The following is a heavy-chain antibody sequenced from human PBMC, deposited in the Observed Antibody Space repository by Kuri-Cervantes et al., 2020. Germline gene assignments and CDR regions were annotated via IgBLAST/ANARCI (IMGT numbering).Heavy chain of an antibody. CDR1: GGSISGYY. D-gene: IGHD1-14*01. V-gene: IGHV4-4*07. CDR3: AREAYRDYYYMDV. J-gene: IGHJ6*03. CDR2: IYISGST. Sequence: ESLKSSCTVSGGSISGYYWSWLRQPAGKGLEWSGRIYISGSTEYNPSLESRVTISVDTSKNQFSLKLSSVTDADTAAYYCAREAYRDYYYMDVWGKGTTVTVSS.